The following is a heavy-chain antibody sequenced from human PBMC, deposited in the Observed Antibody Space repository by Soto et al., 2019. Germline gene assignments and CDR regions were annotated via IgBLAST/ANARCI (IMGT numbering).Heavy chain of an antibody. CDR3: ARRYGSVSRYFDY. CDR2: IYWDDDE. D-gene: IGHD3-10*01. CDR1: GFSLSTREVG. J-gene: IGHJ4*02. Sequence: QITLKESGPTLVKPTQTLTLTCTFSGFSLSTREVGVAWIRPPPGKALQWLAIIYWDDDEFYSPSLESKLTXTXDXXKNQVVLTRTNMDPVDTATYYCARRYGSVSRYFDYWGQGTLGTVSS. V-gene: IGHV2-5*02.